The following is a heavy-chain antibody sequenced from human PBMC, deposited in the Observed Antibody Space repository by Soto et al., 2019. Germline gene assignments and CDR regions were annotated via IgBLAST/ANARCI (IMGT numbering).Heavy chain of an antibody. CDR1: GFAFSSYG. CDR3: ATCRTRNWNGIDYGMDV. CDR2: ISYDGSNK. J-gene: IGHJ6*02. D-gene: IGHD1-1*01. Sequence: GGSLRLSCAASGFAFSSYGLHWVRQAPGKGLEWVAVISYDGSNKYYADSVKGRFTISRDNSKNTLYLQMNSLRAEDTAVFYCATCRTRNWNGIDYGMDVWGQGTTVTVSS. V-gene: IGHV3-30*03.